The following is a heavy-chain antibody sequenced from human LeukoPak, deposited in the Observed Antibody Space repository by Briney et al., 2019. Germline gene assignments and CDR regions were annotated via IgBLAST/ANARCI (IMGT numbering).Heavy chain of an antibody. D-gene: IGHD2-2*02. V-gene: IGHV3-23*01. CDR3: AKLSLPIPTLRY. CDR2: ISGSGGGT. Sequence: GGSLRLSCAASGFTFSSYAMSWVRQAPGKGLEWVSAISGSGGGTYYADSVKGRFTISRDNSKNTLYLQMNSLRAEDTAVYYCAKLSLPIPTLRYWGQGTLVTVSS. J-gene: IGHJ4*02. CDR1: GFTFSSYA.